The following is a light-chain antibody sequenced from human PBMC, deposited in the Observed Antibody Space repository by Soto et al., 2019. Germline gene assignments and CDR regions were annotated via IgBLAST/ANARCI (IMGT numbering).Light chain of an antibody. V-gene: IGKV1-5*03. Sequence: PMTQSPSTLSASVGDRVTITCRASQSVSTWLARYQQKPGTAPKLLIYKASSLESGVPSRFIGSGSGTEFTLAISSLQPDDLASDYCQQYNSWTFGQGTKVDI. CDR2: KAS. J-gene: IGKJ1*01. CDR3: QQYNSWT. CDR1: QSVSTW.